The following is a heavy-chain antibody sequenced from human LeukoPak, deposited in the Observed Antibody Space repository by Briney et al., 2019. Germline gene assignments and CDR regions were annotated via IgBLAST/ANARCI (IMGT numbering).Heavy chain of an antibody. Sequence: GGSLRLSCAAPGLTFSSYEMNWVRQAPGKGLEWVSYISISGRTIYSADSVKGRFTISKDNAKNSLYLQMNSLRAEDTAVYYCAELGITMIGGVWGKGTTVTISS. D-gene: IGHD3-10*02. CDR1: GLTFSSYE. CDR2: ISISGRTI. V-gene: IGHV3-48*03. CDR3: AELGITMIGGV. J-gene: IGHJ6*04.